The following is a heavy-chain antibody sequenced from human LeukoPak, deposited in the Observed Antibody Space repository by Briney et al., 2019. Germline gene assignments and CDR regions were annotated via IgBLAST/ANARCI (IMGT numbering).Heavy chain of an antibody. CDR2: IIPIFGTA. D-gene: IGHD2-15*01. CDR3: ARDEGLFGNFDY. V-gene: IGHV1-69*06. Sequence: SVKVSCKASGDTFTSYYMHWVRQAPGQGLEWMGGIIPIFGTANYAQKFQGRVTITADKSTSTAYMELSSLRSDDTAVYYCARDEGLFGNFDYWGQGTLVTVSS. CDR1: GDTFTSYY. J-gene: IGHJ4*02.